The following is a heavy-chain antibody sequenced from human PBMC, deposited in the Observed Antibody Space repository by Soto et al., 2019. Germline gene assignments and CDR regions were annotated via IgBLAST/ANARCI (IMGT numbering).Heavy chain of an antibody. CDR2: ISGSGGST. V-gene: IGHV3-23*01. Sequence: GRSLRLSCAASGFTFSSYAMSWVRQAPGKGLEWVSAISGSGGSTYYADSVKGRFTISRDNSKNTLYLQMNSLRAEDTAVYYCAKDRGTSYYDSSGYYPGDFDYWGQGTLVTVSS. D-gene: IGHD3-22*01. J-gene: IGHJ4*02. CDR1: GFTFSSYA. CDR3: AKDRGTSYYDSSGYYPGDFDY.